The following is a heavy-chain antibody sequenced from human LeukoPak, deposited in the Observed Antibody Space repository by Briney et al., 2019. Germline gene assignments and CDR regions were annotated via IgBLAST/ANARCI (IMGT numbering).Heavy chain of an antibody. Sequence: SSETLSLTCTVSGGSVSSSSYYWGWIRQPPGKGLEWIGSISYSGRTYYKPSLTSRVTISVDTSKNQFSLRLSSVTAADTAVYYCAKYGGNSGGAFDIGGQRTMVTVSS. CDR3: AKYGGNSGGAFDI. D-gene: IGHD4-23*01. V-gene: IGHV4-39*01. CDR1: GGSVSSSSYY. CDR2: ISYSGRT. J-gene: IGHJ3*02.